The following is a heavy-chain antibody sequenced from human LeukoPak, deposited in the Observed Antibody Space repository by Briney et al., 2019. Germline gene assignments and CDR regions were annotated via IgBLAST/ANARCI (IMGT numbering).Heavy chain of an antibody. Sequence: SVKVSCKASGGTFSSYAISWVRQAPGQGLEWMGRIIPILGIANYAQKFQGRVTITADKSTSTAYMELSSLRSDDTAIYYCARDGSGVWFDYWGQGTLVTVSS. D-gene: IGHD3-10*01. J-gene: IGHJ4*02. CDR1: GGTFSSYA. CDR3: ARDGSGVWFDY. V-gene: IGHV1-69*04. CDR2: IIPILGIA.